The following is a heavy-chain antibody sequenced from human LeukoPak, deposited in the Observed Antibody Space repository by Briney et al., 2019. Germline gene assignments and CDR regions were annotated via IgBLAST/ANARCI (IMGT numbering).Heavy chain of an antibody. V-gene: IGHV3-23*01. CDR3: ARSFHDILTGYGEIDY. CDR2: ITGSDIRT. J-gene: IGHJ4*02. Sequence: GGSLRLSCAASGFTFSTNAMSWVRQAPGKGLEWVSGITGSDIRTYNADSAKGRFTISRDNSKNTLYLQMNSLRAEDTAVYYCARSFHDILTGYGEIDYWGQGTLVTVSS. CDR1: GFTFSTNA. D-gene: IGHD3-9*01.